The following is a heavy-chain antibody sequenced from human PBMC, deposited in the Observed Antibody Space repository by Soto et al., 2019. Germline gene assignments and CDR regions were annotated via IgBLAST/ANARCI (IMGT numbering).Heavy chain of an antibody. J-gene: IGHJ4*02. CDR1: GGSISNSNYY. V-gene: IGHV4-39*01. CDR2: IYYTGST. D-gene: IGHD5-12*01. CDR3: ARHRRATIY. Sequence: QLQLQESGPGLVKPSETLSLTCTVSGGSISNSNYYWGWIRQPPGKGLEWIGYIYYTGSTYYNPSLQSRVHRSVDASKTQLYLNLSSVTAADTAVNCCARHRRATIYWGQRALVTVSS.